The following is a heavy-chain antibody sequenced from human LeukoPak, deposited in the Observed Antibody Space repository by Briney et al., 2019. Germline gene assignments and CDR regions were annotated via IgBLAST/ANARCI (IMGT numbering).Heavy chain of an antibody. CDR1: GFTFSTYW. V-gene: IGHV3-7*01. D-gene: IGHD6-13*01. CDR2: IKQDGSEK. J-gene: IGHJ4*02. CDR3: ARDSAGNDY. Sequence: GGSLRLSCAASGFTFSTYWMSWVRQAPGKGLEWVANIKQDGSEKYYADSVKGRFTISRDNAKNSLYLQMNSLRAEDTAMYYWARDSAGNDYWGQGTLVTVSS.